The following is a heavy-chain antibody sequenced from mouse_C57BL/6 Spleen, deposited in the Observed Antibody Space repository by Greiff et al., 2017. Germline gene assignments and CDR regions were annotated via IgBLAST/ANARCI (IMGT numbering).Heavy chain of an antibody. CDR1: GFNLKDDY. J-gene: IGHJ3*01. Sequence: VQLKESGAELVRPGASVKLSCTASGFNLKDDYMHWVKQRPEQGLEWIGWIDPENGDTEYASKFQGKATITADTSSNTAYLQLSSLTSEDTAVYYCTRSSGSFFAYWGQGTLVTVSA. V-gene: IGHV14-4*01. D-gene: IGHD3-2*02. CDR3: TRSSGSFFAY. CDR2: IDPENGDT.